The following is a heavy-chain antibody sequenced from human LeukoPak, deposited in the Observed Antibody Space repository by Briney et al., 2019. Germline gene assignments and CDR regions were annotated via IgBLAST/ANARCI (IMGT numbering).Heavy chain of an antibody. V-gene: IGHV4-59*01. CDR1: GGSISSYY. CDR3: ARDLGYCSGGSCYDWFDP. D-gene: IGHD2-15*01. Sequence: SETLSLTCTVSGGSISSYYWSWIRQPPGKGLEWIGYIYYSGSTDYNPSLKSRVTISVDTSKNQFSLKLSSVTAADTAVYYCARDLGYCSGGSCYDWFDPWGQGTLVTVSS. J-gene: IGHJ5*02. CDR2: IYYSGST.